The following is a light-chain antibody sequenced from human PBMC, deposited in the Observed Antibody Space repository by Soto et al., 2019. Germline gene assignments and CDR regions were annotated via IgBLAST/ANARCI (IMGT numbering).Light chain of an antibody. CDR2: AAS. J-gene: IGKJ5*01. CDR1: QSISSY. V-gene: IGKV1-39*01. CDR3: LQHTNFPLT. Sequence: QMCLSPSALSASVGDRVTITCRASQSISSYLNWYQQKPGKAPKVLIYAASSLQSGVPSRFSGSGSETEFTLSISSLQPEDFATYYCLQHTNFPLTFGQLTRLEI.